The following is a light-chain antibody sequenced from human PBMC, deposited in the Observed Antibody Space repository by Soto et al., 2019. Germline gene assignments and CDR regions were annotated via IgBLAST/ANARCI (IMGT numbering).Light chain of an antibody. CDR1: QSVGKNF. J-gene: IGKJ1*01. CDR2: GAS. CDR3: QQYANSPRT. Sequence: EIVLTQSPGTLSLSPGERATLSCRASQSVGKNFLAWYQQKPGQAPRFLIYGASSRATGIPDRFSGSGSGTDFTLTISRLEPEDFAVYYCQQYANSPRTFSQGTKVEIK. V-gene: IGKV3-20*01.